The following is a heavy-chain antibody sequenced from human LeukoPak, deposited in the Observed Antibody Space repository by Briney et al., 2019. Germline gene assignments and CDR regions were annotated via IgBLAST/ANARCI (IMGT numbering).Heavy chain of an antibody. CDR1: GGSISSYY. Sequence: SSETLSLTCTVSGGSISSYYWSWIRQPPGEGLEWIGYIYYSGSTNYNPSLKSRVTISVDTSKNQFSLKLSSVTAADTAVYYCARDLGYSYGSDYYHGMDVWGQGTTVTVSS. D-gene: IGHD5-18*01. V-gene: IGHV4-59*01. CDR2: IYYSGST. CDR3: ARDLGYSYGSDYYHGMDV. J-gene: IGHJ6*02.